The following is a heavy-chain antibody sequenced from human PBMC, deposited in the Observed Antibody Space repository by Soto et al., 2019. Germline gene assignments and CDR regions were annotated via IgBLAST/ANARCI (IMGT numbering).Heavy chain of an antibody. V-gene: IGHV3-23*01. D-gene: IGHD3-22*01. Sequence: GGSLRLSCAASGFTFSSHAMSWVRQAPGKGLEWVSGISGSGGGTYYADSVKGRFTISRDNSRNTLYLQMNSLKTEDTAVYYCTTDSYFTLKLVRFDYWGLGTLVTVSS. J-gene: IGHJ4*01. CDR2: ISGSGGGT. CDR1: GFTFSSHA. CDR3: TTDSYFTLKLVRFDY.